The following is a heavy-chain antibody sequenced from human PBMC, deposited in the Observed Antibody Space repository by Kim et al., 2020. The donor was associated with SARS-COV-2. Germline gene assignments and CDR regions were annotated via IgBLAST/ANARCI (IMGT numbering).Heavy chain of an antibody. V-gene: IGHV3-7*03. D-gene: IGHD3-9*01. J-gene: IGHJ1*01. CDR3: VRTLTGTTESFEY. Sequence: YYVDSVRGRFTVSRDGANMYLQMNSLRAEDTAVYYCVRTLTGTTESFEYWGRGTLVTVSS.